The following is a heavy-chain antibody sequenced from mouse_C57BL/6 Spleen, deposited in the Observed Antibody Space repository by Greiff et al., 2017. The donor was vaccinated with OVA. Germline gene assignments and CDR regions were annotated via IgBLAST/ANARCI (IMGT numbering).Heavy chain of an antibody. D-gene: IGHD4-1*01. CDR1: GFTFSDYY. J-gene: IGHJ2*01. CDR2: INYDGSST. V-gene: IGHV5-16*01. Sequence: EVMLVESEGGLVQPGSSMKLSCTASGFTFSDYYMAWVRQVPEKGLEWVANINYDGSSTYYLDSLKSRFIISRDNAKNILYLQMSSLKSEDTATYYCARGNWDGNYFDYWGQGTTLTVSS. CDR3: ARGNWDGNYFDY.